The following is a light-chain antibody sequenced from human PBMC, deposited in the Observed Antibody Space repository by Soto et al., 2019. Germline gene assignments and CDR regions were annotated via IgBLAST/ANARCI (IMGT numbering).Light chain of an antibody. V-gene: IGKV3-20*01. Sequence: IVVTMSPSTLSLSPGERATLSCRASQSIGYYLAWYQEKPGQAPRLLIYDASSRAPGIPNRFSSSGSGTDFTLTISRLEPEDYAVYYCQQFGGSPPISFGQGALLEIK. J-gene: IGKJ5*01. CDR1: QSIGYY. CDR2: DAS. CDR3: QQFGGSPPIS.